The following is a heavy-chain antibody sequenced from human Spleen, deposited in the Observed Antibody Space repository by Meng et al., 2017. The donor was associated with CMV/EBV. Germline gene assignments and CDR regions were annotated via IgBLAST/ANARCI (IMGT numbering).Heavy chain of an antibody. J-gene: IGHJ4*02. D-gene: IGHD3-22*01. CDR2: IYYSGST. Sequence: SETLSLTCTVSGGSISSSSYYWGWIRQPPGKGLEWIGSIYYSGSTYYNPSLKSRVTISVDTSKNQFSLKLSSVTAADTAVYYCARVYTMTGKGVFDYWGQGALVTVSS. V-gene: IGHV4-39*07. CDR3: ARVYTMTGKGVFDY. CDR1: GGSISSSSYY.